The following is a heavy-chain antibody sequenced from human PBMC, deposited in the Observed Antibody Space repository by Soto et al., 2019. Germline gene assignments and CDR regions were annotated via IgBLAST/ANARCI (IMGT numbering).Heavy chain of an antibody. CDR2: ISDYNGNT. CDR3: ARGGYYSGSESYSPPRYYGMDV. Sequence: QVQLVQSGAEVKKPGASVKVSCKASGYSFTTYGISWVRQAPGQGLEWMGWISDYNGNTNYEKKLQGRVTMTTDTSTRTAYMELKILRSDETAVYYGARGGYYSGSESYSPPRYYGMDVW. V-gene: IGHV1-18*01. CDR1: GYSFTTYG. D-gene: IGHD3-10*01. J-gene: IGHJ6*01.